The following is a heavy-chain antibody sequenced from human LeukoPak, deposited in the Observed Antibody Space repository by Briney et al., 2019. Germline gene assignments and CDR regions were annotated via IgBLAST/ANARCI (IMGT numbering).Heavy chain of an antibody. J-gene: IGHJ4*02. CDR3: ARVVVVAAACYFDY. CDR2: IYYTGST. Sequence: SETLSLTCTVSGGSISGYYWSWIPQPPGKGLEWIGYIYYTGSTNYNPSLKSRVTISVDTSKNHFSLRLSSVTAAGTAVYYCARVVVVAAACYFDYWGQGTLVTVSS. V-gene: IGHV4-59*01. CDR1: GGSISGYY. D-gene: IGHD2-15*01.